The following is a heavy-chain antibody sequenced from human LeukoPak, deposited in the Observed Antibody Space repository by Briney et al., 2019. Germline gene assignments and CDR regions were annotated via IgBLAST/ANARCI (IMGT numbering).Heavy chain of an antibody. CDR3: ARGEYCTGGSCYFDY. J-gene: IGHJ4*02. Sequence: GGSLRLSCAASGFTFSSYEMTWVRQAPGKGLESVSDISSGGTNKYYADSVKGRFTISRDNAKNSLYLQMNSLRAEDTAIYYCARGEYCTGGSCYFDYWGQGTLVTVSS. V-gene: IGHV3-48*03. D-gene: IGHD2-15*01. CDR2: ISSGGTNK. CDR1: GFTFSSYE.